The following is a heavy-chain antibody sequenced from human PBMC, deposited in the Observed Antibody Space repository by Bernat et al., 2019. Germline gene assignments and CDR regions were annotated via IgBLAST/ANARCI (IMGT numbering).Heavy chain of an antibody. CDR3: ARDRYCSGGSCRDAFDI. V-gene: IGHV1-3*01. J-gene: IGHJ3*02. Sequence: QVQLVQSGAEVKKPGASVTVSCKASGYTFTSYAMHWVRQASGQRLEWMGWINAGNGNTKYSQKFQGRVTITRDTSASTAYMELSSLRSEDTAVYYCARDRYCSGGSCRDAFDIWGQGTMVTVSS. CDR2: INAGNGNT. D-gene: IGHD2-15*01. CDR1: GYTFTSYA.